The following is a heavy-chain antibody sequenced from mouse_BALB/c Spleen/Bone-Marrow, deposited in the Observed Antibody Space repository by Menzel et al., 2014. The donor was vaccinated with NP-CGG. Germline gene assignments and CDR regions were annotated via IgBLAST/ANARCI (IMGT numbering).Heavy chain of an antibody. D-gene: IGHD2-13*01. CDR2: INPNNGGT. Sequence: VQLQQSGAELVKPGDSVKLSCKASGYTFTSYYMYWVKQRPGQGLEWIGEINPNNGGTNFNEKFKSKATLTVDKSSSTAYVQLSSLTSEDSAVYYCTREGDSPFAYWGQGTLVTVSA. J-gene: IGHJ3*01. CDR3: TREGDSPFAY. V-gene: IGHV1S81*02. CDR1: GYTFTSYY.